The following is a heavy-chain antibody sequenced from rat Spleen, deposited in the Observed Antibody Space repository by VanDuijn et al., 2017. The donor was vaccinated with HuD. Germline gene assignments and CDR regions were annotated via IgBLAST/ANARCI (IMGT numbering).Heavy chain of an antibody. V-gene: IGHV5S13*01. CDR1: GFTFSSYG. CDR2: ISTGGDNT. Sequence: EVQLVESGGGLVQPGRSLKLSCAASGFTFSSYGMAWVRQTPTKGLEWVASISTGGDNTHYRHSVKGRFTISRDNVKSTLYLQMDSLRSEDTATYYCARHGEDIGTTRFDYWGQGVMVTVSS. CDR3: ARHGEDIGTTRFDY. J-gene: IGHJ2*01. D-gene: IGHD1-5*01.